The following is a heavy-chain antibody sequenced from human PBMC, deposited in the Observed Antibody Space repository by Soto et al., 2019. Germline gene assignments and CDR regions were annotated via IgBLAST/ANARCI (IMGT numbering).Heavy chain of an antibody. CDR3: FLGYCSGGSCYSYYYYMDV. Sequence: SETLSLTCTVSGGSISSSSYYWGWIRQPPGKGLEWIGSIYYSGSTYYNPSLKSRVTISVDTSKNQFSLKLSSVTAADTAVYYCFLGYCSGGSCYSYYYYMDVWGKGTTVTVSS. V-gene: IGHV4-39*01. D-gene: IGHD2-15*01. J-gene: IGHJ6*03. CDR2: IYYSGST. CDR1: GGSISSSSYY.